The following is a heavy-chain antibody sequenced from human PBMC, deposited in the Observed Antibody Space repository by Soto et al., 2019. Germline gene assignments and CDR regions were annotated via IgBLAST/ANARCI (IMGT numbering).Heavy chain of an antibody. CDR1: GGTFSSYA. CDR3: ARDEDYYGSGNHYYYYGMDV. CDR2: IIPIFGTA. D-gene: IGHD3-10*01. Sequence: QVQLVQSGAEVKKPGSSVKVSCKASGGTFSSYAISWVRQAPGQGLEWMGGIIPIFGTANYAQKFQGRVTITADESTSTAYMELSSLRSEDTAVYYCARDEDYYGSGNHYYYYGMDVWGQGTTVTVSS. J-gene: IGHJ6*02. V-gene: IGHV1-69*12.